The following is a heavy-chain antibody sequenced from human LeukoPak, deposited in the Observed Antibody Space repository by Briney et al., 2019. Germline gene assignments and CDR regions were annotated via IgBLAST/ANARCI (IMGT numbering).Heavy chain of an antibody. CDR3: ARWDHDSHIFDC. Sequence: PSETLSLTCTVPGDSITSYYWSWVRQPPGKGLEWIGYIYYTGSTNYNPSLKSRVTMSVDTSKNQFSLQLNSVTPEDTAVYYCARWDHDSHIFDCWGQGTLVTVSS. CDR1: GDSITSYY. V-gene: IGHV4-59*12. D-gene: IGHD2-21*01. CDR2: IYYTGST. J-gene: IGHJ4*02.